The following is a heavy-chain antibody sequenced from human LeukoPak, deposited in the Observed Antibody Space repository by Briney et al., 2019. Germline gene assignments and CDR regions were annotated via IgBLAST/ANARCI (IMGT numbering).Heavy chain of an antibody. CDR1: GGSISSSTYY. J-gene: IGHJ1*01. CDR3: ARGYSSRWLYFQH. CDR2: VYHSGVT. V-gene: IGHV4-61*01. D-gene: IGHD6-13*01. Sequence: SETLSLTCSVSGGSISSSTYYWPWIRQPPGKGLEWIGYVYHSGVTNYNPSLKSRLTISVDTSKNQFSLRLSSVTAADTAVYYCARGYSSRWLYFQHWGQGTLVTVSS.